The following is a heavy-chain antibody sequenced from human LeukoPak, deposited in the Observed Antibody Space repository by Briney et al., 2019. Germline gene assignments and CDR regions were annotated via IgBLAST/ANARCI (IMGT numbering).Heavy chain of an antibody. J-gene: IGHJ6*03. D-gene: IGHD6-13*01. CDR2: INHSGST. CDR3: ARGGTSSAAADPPYYYYYYMDV. V-gene: IGHV4-34*09. CDR1: GGSFSGYY. Sequence: SETLSLTCAGYGGSFSGYYWSWIRQPPGKGLGWIGEINHSGSTNYNPSLKSRVTISVDTSKNQFSLKLSSVTAADTAVYYCARGGTSSAAADPPYYYYYYMDVWGKGTTVTVSS.